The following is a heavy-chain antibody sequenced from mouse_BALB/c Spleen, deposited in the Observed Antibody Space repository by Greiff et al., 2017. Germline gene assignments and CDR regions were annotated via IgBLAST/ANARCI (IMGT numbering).Heavy chain of an antibody. J-gene: IGHJ4*01. Sequence: QVQLKQSGPELVKPGALVKISCKASGYTFTSYDIYWVKQKPGQGLEWIGWIYPGSGNTKYHEKFKGETTLTVDPSSSTAYMQLSSLTAVDTAVFICARGKLDYYLDYAMDYRGQGTSVTASS. V-gene: IGHV1-84*02. CDR2: IYPGSGNT. CDR1: GYTFTSYD. CDR3: ARGKLDYYLDYAMDY. D-gene: IGHD1-1*01.